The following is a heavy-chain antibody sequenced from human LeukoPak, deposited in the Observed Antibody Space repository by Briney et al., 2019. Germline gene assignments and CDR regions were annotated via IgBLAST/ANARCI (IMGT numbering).Heavy chain of an antibody. CDR2: IYYSGST. Sequence: PSETLSLTCTVSGGSISSYYWSWIRQPPGKGLEWIGYIYYSGSTNYNPSLKSRVTISVDRPKNQFSLKLSSVTAADTAVYYCASTTPLPPFDYWGQGTLVTVSS. CDR1: GGSISSYY. J-gene: IGHJ4*02. V-gene: IGHV4-59*12. D-gene: IGHD1-26*01. CDR3: ASTTPLPPFDY.